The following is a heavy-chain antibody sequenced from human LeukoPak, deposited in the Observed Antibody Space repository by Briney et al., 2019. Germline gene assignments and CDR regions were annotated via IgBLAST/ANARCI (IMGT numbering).Heavy chain of an antibody. J-gene: IGHJ4*02. Sequence: GGSLRLSCAASGFIFSDHYMGWVRQAPGKGLEWVGRTRNEANIYTTKYAASVKGRFTISRDDSKNSLYLQMNSLKTEDTAVYYCVKDSPPRYSGSPPAYWGQGTLVTVSS. CDR2: TRNEANIYTT. CDR1: GFIFSDHY. D-gene: IGHD1-26*01. CDR3: VKDSPPRYSGSPPAY. V-gene: IGHV3-72*01.